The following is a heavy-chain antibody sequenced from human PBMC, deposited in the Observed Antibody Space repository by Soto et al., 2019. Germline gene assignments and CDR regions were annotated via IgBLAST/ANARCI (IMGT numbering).Heavy chain of an antibody. D-gene: IGHD3-22*01. CDR2: INPNSGGT. CDR3: ARDPSGFGNWFDP. V-gene: IGHV1-2*04. CDR1: GYTFTGYY. Sequence: ASVKVSCKASGYTFTGYYIHWFRQAPGQGLEWMGWINPNSGGTTYAQKFQGWVTMTRDTSISTAYMELSRLRSDDTAVYYCARDPSGFGNWFDPWGQGTMVIVSS. J-gene: IGHJ5*02.